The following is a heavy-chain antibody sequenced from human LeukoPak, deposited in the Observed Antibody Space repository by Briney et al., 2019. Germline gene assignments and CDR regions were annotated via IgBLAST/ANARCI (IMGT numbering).Heavy chain of an antibody. V-gene: IGHV4-38-2*02. CDR3: AREGYTSSQPGY. Sequence: SETLSLTCTVSGYTISSGYYWGWIRQPPGKGLEWIGSIYHSGSTNYNPSLKSRVTISVDTSENQFSLKLSSVTAADTAVYYCAREGYTSSQPGYWGQGTLVTVSS. J-gene: IGHJ4*02. D-gene: IGHD6-13*01. CDR2: IYHSGST. CDR1: GYTISSGYY.